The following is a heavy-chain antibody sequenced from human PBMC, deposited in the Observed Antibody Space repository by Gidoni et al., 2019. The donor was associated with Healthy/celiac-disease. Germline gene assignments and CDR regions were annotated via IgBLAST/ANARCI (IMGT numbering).Heavy chain of an antibody. Sequence: EVQLVESGGGLVRPGRSLRLSCAASGFTFDDYAMHWVRQAPGKGLEWVSGISWNMGSIGYADSVKGRFTISRDNAKNSLYLQMNSLRAEDTALYYCAKTEGLYEGWFDPWGQGTLVTVSS. D-gene: IGHD2-8*01. CDR3: AKTEGLYEGWFDP. CDR2: ISWNMGSI. CDR1: GFTFDDYA. J-gene: IGHJ5*02. V-gene: IGHV3-9*01.